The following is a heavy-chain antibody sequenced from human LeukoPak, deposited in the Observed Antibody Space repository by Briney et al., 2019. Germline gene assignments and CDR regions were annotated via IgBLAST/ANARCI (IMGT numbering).Heavy chain of an antibody. CDR1: GGSFSGYY. CDR2: ISHSGST. CDR3: ARRARPRYYYYYYMDV. J-gene: IGHJ6*03. V-gene: IGHV4-34*01. Sequence: SETLSLTCAVYGGSFSGYYWSWIRQPPGKGLEWIGEISHSGSTNYNPSLKSRVTISVDTSKNQFSLKLSSVTAADTAVYYCARRARPRYYYYYYMDVWGKGTTVTVSS. D-gene: IGHD6-6*01.